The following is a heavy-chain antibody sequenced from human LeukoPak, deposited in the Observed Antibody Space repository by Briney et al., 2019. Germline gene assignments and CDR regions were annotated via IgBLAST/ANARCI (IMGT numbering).Heavy chain of an antibody. CDR1: GFTFSSYS. D-gene: IGHD2-15*01. V-gene: IGHV3-21*01. Sequence: GGSLRLSCAASGFTFSSYSMNWVRQAPGKGLEWVSSISSSSSYIYYADSVKGRFTISRDNAKNSLYLQMNSLRAEDTAVYYCARDQGWPHYYFDYWGQGTLVTVSS. J-gene: IGHJ4*02. CDR3: ARDQGWPHYYFDY. CDR2: ISSSSSYI.